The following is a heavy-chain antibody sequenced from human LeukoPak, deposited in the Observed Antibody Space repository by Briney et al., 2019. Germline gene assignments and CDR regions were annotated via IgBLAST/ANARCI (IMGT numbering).Heavy chain of an antibody. V-gene: IGHV4-34*01. J-gene: IGHJ4*02. Sequence: PSETLSLTCAVYGGSFSGYYWSWIRQPPGKGLEWIGEINHSGSTNYNPSLKSQVTISVDASKNQFSLKLSSVTAADTAVYYCARADSYYDSSGYYHWGQGTLVTVSS. CDR1: GGSFSGYY. CDR3: ARADSYYDSSGYYH. CDR2: INHSGST. D-gene: IGHD3-22*01.